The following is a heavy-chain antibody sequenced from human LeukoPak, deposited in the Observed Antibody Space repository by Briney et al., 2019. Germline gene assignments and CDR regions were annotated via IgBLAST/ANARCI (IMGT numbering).Heavy chain of an antibody. J-gene: IGHJ4*02. CDR1: GGSISSYY. CDR3: ARSSLAVAGSVFDY. V-gene: IGHV4-59*08. CDR2: IYNSGST. D-gene: IGHD6-19*01. Sequence: SETLSLTCTVSGGSISSYYWSWIRQPPGKGLEWIGYIYNSGSTKYNPSLKSRVTISVDTSKNQISLKLSSVTAADTAVYYCARSSLAVAGSVFDYWGQGTLVTVSS.